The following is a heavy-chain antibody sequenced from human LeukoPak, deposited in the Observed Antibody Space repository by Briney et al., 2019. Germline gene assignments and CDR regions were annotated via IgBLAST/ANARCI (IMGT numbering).Heavy chain of an antibody. V-gene: IGHV4-30-4*01. Sequence: SETLSLTCTISGGSISSGDYYWSWVRQPPGKGLEWIGYIYYSGSTYYNPSLKSRVTISVDTSKNQFSLKLSSVTAADTAVYYCARDKYAHYFNYWGQGTLVTVYS. CDR2: IYYSGST. CDR3: ARDKYAHYFNY. CDR1: GGSISSGDYY. J-gene: IGHJ4*02.